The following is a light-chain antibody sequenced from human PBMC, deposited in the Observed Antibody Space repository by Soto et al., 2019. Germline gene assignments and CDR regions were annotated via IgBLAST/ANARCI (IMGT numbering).Light chain of an antibody. Sequence: HSVLTQPPSVSGAPGQRVTISCTGSSSNIGAGYDVHWYQQVPGTAPKLLISDNNNRPSGVPDRFSGSKSGTSASLAITGLQAEDEADYHCQSYDSSLSGSVFGGGTKLTVL. CDR3: QSYDSSLSGSV. J-gene: IGLJ2*01. CDR1: SSNIGAGYD. V-gene: IGLV1-40*01. CDR2: DNN.